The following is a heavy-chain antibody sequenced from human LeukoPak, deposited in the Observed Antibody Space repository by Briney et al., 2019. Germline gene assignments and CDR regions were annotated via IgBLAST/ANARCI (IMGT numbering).Heavy chain of an antibody. Sequence: ASVKVSCKASGYTFTSYGISWVRQAPGQGLEWMGWISAYNGNTNYAQKFQGRVTMTTDTSTSTAYMELRSLRSDDTAVYYCARGDYDILTGYYDRYYFDYWGQGTLVTVSS. J-gene: IGHJ4*02. D-gene: IGHD3-9*01. V-gene: IGHV1-18*01. CDR2: ISAYNGNT. CDR3: ARGDYDILTGYYDRYYFDY. CDR1: GYTFTSYG.